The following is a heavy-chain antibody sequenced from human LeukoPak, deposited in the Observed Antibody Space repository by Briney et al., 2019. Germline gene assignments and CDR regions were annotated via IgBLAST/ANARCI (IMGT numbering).Heavy chain of an antibody. CDR2: INKDRSEK. J-gene: IGHJ4*02. V-gene: IGHV3-7*01. CDR1: GFTFNTYW. CDR3: ARTTSGSCYSRFDF. Sequence: GGSLRLSCAASGFTFNTYWTTWVRQAPGKGLEWVANINKDRSEKNYVDSVKGRFIISRDNARNSLYLQMSSLRADDTAIYYCARTTSGSCYSRFDFWGQGTLVTVSS. D-gene: IGHD1-26*01.